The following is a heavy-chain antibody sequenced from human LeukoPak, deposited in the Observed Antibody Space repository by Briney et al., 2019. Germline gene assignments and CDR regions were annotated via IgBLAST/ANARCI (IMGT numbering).Heavy chain of an antibody. D-gene: IGHD3-22*01. CDR1: GFTFSDYY. CDR2: ISSSGSTI. CDR3: ARAYYYDTYYYYYGMDV. V-gene: IGHV3-11*04. J-gene: IGHJ6*02. Sequence: SGGSLRLSCAASGFTFSDYYMSWIRQAPGKGLEWVSNISSSGSTIYYADSVKGRFTISRDNAKNSLYLQMNSLRAEDTAVYYCARAYYYDTYYYYYGMDVWGQGTTVTVSS.